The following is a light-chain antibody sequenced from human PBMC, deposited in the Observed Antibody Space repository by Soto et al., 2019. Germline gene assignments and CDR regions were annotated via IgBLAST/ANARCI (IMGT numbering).Light chain of an antibody. CDR1: SSDVGGYNY. Sequence: QSALTQPPSASGSPGQSVTISCTGTSSDVGGYNYVSWYQQHPGKAPKFLIFEVSRRPSGVPDRFSGSKSGNTDSLTVSGLQADDEADYYCSSYAGSNNPVIFGGGTQLTVL. CDR2: EVS. V-gene: IGLV2-8*01. J-gene: IGLJ2*01. CDR3: SSYAGSNNPVI.